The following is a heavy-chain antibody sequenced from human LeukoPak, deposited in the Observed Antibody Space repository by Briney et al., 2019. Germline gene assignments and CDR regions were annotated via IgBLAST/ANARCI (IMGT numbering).Heavy chain of an antibody. CDR2: IKSKTDGGTT. Sequence: GGALRLSCADSGFTFRNAWMSWVRQAPGQGLESVGRIKSKTDGGTTDYAAPVKGRFTISRDDSQNTLYLQMNSLKTEDTAVYYCTTGAPRAYSGSYSNCWGQGTLVTVSS. CDR3: TTGAPRAYSGSYSNC. J-gene: IGHJ4*02. V-gene: IGHV3-15*01. D-gene: IGHD1-26*01. CDR1: GFTFRNAW.